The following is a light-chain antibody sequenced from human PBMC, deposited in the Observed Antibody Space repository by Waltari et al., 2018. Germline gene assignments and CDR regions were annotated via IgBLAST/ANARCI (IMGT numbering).Light chain of an antibody. V-gene: IGKV3-20*01. CDR1: QTIRTTY. J-gene: IGKJ4*01. CDR2: GTF. Sequence: EIVLTQSPGTLSLSPGEGATLYCRTSQTIRTTYLAWYQQKPGQAPTLLIYGTFSWATGIPDRFTGSGSVTDFSLTISSLEPEDFATYYCQQYDISPLTFGGGTKVEIK. CDR3: QQYDISPLT.